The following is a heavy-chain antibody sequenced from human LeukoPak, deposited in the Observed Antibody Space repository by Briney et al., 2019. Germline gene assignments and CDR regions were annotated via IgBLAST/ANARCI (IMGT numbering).Heavy chain of an antibody. CDR3: ARARCSSTSCYFKGYYYMDV. CDR1: GGTFSSYA. CDR2: IIPIFGTA. D-gene: IGHD2-2*01. Sequence: PSVKVSCKASGGTFSSYAISWVRQAPGQGLEWMGGIIPIFGTANYAQKFQGRVTITTDESTSTAYMELSSLRSEDTAVYYCARARCSSTSCYFKGYYYMDVWGKGTTVTVSS. J-gene: IGHJ6*03. V-gene: IGHV1-69*05.